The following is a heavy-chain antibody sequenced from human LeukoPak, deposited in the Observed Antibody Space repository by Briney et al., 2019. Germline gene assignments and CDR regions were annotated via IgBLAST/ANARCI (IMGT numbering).Heavy chain of an antibody. CDR3: ARGDSGSYYNP. V-gene: IGHV3-48*04. CDR1: GFTFSSYS. Sequence: PGGSLRLSCAASGFTFSSYSMNWVRQAPGRGLEWVSYISSSSSTIYYADSVKGRFTISRDNAKNSLYLQMNSLRAEDTAVYYCARGDSGSYYNPWGQGTLVTVSS. CDR2: ISSSSSTI. J-gene: IGHJ5*02. D-gene: IGHD1-26*01.